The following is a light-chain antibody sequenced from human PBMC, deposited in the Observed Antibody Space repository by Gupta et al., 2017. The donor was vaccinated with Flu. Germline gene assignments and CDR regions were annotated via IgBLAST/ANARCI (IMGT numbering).Light chain of an antibody. CDR2: AAS. CDR3: QQCYSTPNS. Sequence: IQMTQSPSSLSASVGDRVTITCLASQSISSYLNWYQQKPGKAPKLLLYAASRLQSGVPSRFSGSGSGTDFTLTISRLQPEDFATYYCQQCYSTPNSFGQGTKLEIK. V-gene: IGKV1-39*01. CDR1: QSISSY. J-gene: IGKJ2*03.